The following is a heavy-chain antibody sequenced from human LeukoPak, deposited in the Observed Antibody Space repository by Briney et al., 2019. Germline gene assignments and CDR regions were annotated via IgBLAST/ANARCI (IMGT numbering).Heavy chain of an antibody. J-gene: IGHJ3*02. CDR1: GFTFTSYY. Sequence: ASVKVSCKASGFTFTSYYMHWVRQAPGQGLEWMGIINPSGGSTSYPQKFQGRVTMTRDTSTSTVYMELSSLRSEDIAVYYCACVVRGAFDIWGQGTLVTVSS. CDR2: INPSGGST. V-gene: IGHV1-46*03. CDR3: ACVVRGAFDI. D-gene: IGHD2-21*01.